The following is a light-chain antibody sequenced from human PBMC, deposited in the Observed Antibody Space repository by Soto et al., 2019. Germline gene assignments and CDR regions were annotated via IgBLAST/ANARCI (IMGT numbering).Light chain of an antibody. CDR2: DAS. V-gene: IGKV3-11*01. J-gene: IGKJ4*01. CDR3: QQRSNWPSLT. CDR1: QSVGSY. Sequence: EIVLIQSQATLSLSPGERATLSCRASQSVGSYLAWYQHKPGQAPRLLISDASNRATGIPARFSGSGSETDFTLTISSLEPEDSAVYYCQQRSNWPSLTFGGGTKVEIK.